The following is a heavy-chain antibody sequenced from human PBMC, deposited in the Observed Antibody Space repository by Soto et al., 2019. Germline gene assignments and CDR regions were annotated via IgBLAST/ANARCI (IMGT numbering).Heavy chain of an antibody. CDR2: ISGTADST. CDR1: GFTFSSYA. V-gene: IGHV3-23*01. Sequence: EVQLLESGGGLVQPGGSLRLSCAASGFTFSSYAMSWVRQAPGKGLEWVSAISGTADSTYYADSVKGRFTISRDNSKNTLYLQMNSLRAEDTAVYYGAKDRLPTDDYWGQGTLVTVSS. D-gene: IGHD1-1*01. J-gene: IGHJ4*02. CDR3: AKDRLPTDDY.